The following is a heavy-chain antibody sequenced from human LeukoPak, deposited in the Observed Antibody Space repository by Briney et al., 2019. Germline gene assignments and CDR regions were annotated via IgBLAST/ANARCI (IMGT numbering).Heavy chain of an antibody. J-gene: IGHJ4*02. Sequence: GGSLRLPCAASGFTFSSYSMNWVRQAPGKGLEWVSSISSSSSYIYYADSVKGRFTISRDNAKNSLYLQMNSLRAEDTAVYYCARVAYCGGDCYSYYFDYWGQGTLVTVSS. CDR1: GFTFSSYS. CDR2: ISSSSSYI. CDR3: ARVAYCGGDCYSYYFDY. V-gene: IGHV3-21*01. D-gene: IGHD2-21*02.